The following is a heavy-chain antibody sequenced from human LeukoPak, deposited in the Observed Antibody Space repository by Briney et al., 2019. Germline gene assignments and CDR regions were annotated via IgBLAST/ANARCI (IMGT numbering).Heavy chain of an antibody. V-gene: IGHV4-38-2*02. CDR3: ARDGGALRFLEWLYAFDI. CDR2: IYHTGFT. CDR1: GYSISSGYY. Sequence: SETLSLTCAVSGYSISSGYYWGWIRQPPGKGLEWIGSIYHTGFTSYNPSLKSRVTISADPSKNQFSLNLTSVTAADTAVYYCARDGGALRFLEWLYAFDIWGQGTMVIVSS. D-gene: IGHD3-3*01. J-gene: IGHJ3*02.